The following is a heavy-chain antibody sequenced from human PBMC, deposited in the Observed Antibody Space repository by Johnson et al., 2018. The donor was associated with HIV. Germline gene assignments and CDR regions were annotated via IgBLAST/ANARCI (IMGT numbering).Heavy chain of an antibody. V-gene: IGHV3-30*03. CDR1: GFTFSSYW. J-gene: IGHJ3*02. D-gene: IGHD6-19*01. CDR2: ISYDGSYK. CDR3: ARAGAVGFDAFDI. Sequence: QVQLVESGGGLVQPGGSLRLSCAASGFTFSSYWMSWVRQAPGKGLEWVGVISYDGSYKYYADSVKGRFTISRDNSKSTLYLQMNSLRAEDTAVYYCARAGAVGFDAFDIWGQGTMVTVSS.